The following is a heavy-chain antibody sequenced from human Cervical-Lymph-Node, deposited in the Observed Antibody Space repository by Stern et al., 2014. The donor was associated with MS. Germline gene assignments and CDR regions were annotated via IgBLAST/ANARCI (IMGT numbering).Heavy chain of an antibody. D-gene: IGHD6-19*01. CDR3: ATPYSSGWSPDH. V-gene: IGHV1-2*06. Sequence: VQLEESGAEVKKPGASVKVSCKTSGYTFTDFYIHWVRQAPGQGLEWMGRINPNSRDTKFAQRFQGRVTMTRDTSISTAYMELSRLRSDDTAVYYCATPYSSGWSPDHWGQGTLVTVSS. J-gene: IGHJ5*02. CDR2: INPNSRDT. CDR1: GYTFTDFY.